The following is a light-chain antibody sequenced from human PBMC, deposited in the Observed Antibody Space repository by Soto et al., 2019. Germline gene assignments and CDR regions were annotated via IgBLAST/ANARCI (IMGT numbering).Light chain of an antibody. CDR3: AAWDDSLNGRYV. Sequence: QSALTQPASVSGSPGQSITISCTGTSSDVGGYNYVAWYQQHPGKVPRLMIYEVSNRPSGVSNRFSGSKSGSTASLTISGLQAEDEADYYCAAWDDSLNGRYVFGTGTKLTVL. CDR2: EVS. CDR1: SSDVGGYNY. V-gene: IGLV2-14*01. J-gene: IGLJ1*01.